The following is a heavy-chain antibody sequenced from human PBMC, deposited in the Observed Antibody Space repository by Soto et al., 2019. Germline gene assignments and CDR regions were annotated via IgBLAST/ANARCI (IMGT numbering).Heavy chain of an antibody. Sequence: EVQLVESGGGLVQPGGSLRLSCAASGFTFSSYWMSWVRQAPGKGLEWVANIKQDGSEKYYVDSVKGRFTISRDNAKNSLYLQMNSLRAEDTAVYYCARSLEWLFVYYGMDVWGQGTTVTVSS. J-gene: IGHJ6*02. CDR2: IKQDGSEK. CDR1: GFTFSSYW. D-gene: IGHD3-3*01. V-gene: IGHV3-7*05. CDR3: ARSLEWLFVYYGMDV.